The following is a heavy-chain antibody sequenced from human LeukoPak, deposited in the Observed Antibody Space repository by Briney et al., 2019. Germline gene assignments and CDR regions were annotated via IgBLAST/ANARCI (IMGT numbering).Heavy chain of an antibody. CDR3: AREHSSSSYNWFDP. Sequence: KPSETLSLTCTVSGGSISSSSYSWGWIRQPPGKGLEWIGYIYYSGSTYYNPSLKSRVTISVDTSKNQFSLKLSSVTAADTAVYYCAREHSSSSYNWFDPWGQGTLVTVSS. CDR1: GGSISSSSYS. CDR2: IYYSGST. J-gene: IGHJ5*02. D-gene: IGHD6-6*01. V-gene: IGHV4-31*03.